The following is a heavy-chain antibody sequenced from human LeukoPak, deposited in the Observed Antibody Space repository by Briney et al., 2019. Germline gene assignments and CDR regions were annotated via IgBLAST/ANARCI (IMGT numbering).Heavy chain of an antibody. CDR2: ISYDGSNK. CDR3: ALPGYDSSGYYSFDY. D-gene: IGHD3-22*01. V-gene: IGHV3-30-3*01. Sequence: GRSLRLSCAASGFTFSSYAMHWVRQAPGKGLEWVAVISYDGSNKYYADSVKGRFTISRDNSKNTLYLQMNSLRAEDTAVYYCALPGYDSSGYYSFDYWGQGTLVTVSS. J-gene: IGHJ4*02. CDR1: GFTFSSYA.